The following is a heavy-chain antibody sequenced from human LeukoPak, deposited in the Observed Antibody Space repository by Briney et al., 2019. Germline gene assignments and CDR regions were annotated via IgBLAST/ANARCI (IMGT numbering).Heavy chain of an antibody. D-gene: IGHD3-10*01. CDR3: ARVWATMVRGVIIENDY. J-gene: IGHJ4*02. CDR2: ISSSSSYI. Sequence: PGGSLRLSCAASGFTFSSYSMNWVRQAPGKGLEWVSSISSSSSYIYYADSVKGRFTISRDNAKNSLYLQMNSLRAEDTAVYYCARVWATMVRGVIIENDYWGQGTLVTVSS. V-gene: IGHV3-21*01. CDR1: GFTFSSYS.